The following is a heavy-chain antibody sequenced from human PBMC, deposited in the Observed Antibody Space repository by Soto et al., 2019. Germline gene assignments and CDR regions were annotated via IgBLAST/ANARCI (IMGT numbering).Heavy chain of an antibody. CDR2: IWYDASNK. CDR3: ARDFYYGSGSPMFDP. CDR1: GFTFSSYG. D-gene: IGHD3-10*01. J-gene: IGHJ5*02. V-gene: IGHV3-33*01. Sequence: GGSLRLSCAASGFTFSSYGMHWVRQAPGKWLEWVAVIWYDASNKYYADSVKGRFAISRVNSKNTLYLQMNSLKAEDTAVYYCARDFYYGSGSPMFDPWGQGXLVTVSS.